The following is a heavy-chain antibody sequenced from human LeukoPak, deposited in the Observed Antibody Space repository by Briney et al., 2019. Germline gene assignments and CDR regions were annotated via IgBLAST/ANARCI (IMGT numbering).Heavy chain of an antibody. V-gene: IGHV3-21*04. CDR2: ISSSSSYI. CDR1: GFTFSSYS. CDR3: AKDLGYCSSTSCYNDY. J-gene: IGHJ4*02. D-gene: IGHD2-2*02. Sequence: PGGSLRLSCAASGFTFSSYSMNWVRQAPGKGLEWVSSISSSSSYIYYADSVKGRFTISRDNSKNTLYLQMNSLRAEDTAVYYCAKDLGYCSSTSCYNDYWGQGTLVTVSS.